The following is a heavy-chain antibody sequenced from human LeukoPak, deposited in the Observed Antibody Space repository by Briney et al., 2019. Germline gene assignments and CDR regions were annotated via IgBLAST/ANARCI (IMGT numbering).Heavy chain of an antibody. V-gene: IGHV1-2*02. CDR2: INPNSGGT. CDR1: GYTFTGYY. D-gene: IGHD3-22*01. J-gene: IGHJ4*02. CDR3: ARDVHYYYDSSGYSPVTLFDY. Sequence: ASVKVSCTASGYTFTGYYMHWVRQAPGQGLEWMGWINPNSGGTNYAQKFQGRVTMTRDTSISTAYMELSRLRSDDTAVYYCARDVHYYYDSSGYSPVTLFDYWGQGTLVTVSS.